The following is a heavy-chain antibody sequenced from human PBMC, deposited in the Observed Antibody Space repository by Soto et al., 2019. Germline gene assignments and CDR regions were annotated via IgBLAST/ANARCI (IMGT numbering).Heavy chain of an antibody. Sequence: GGSLRLSCAASGCTFSSYAMSWVRQARGKGLEWVSAISGSGGSTYYADSVKGRFTISRDNSKNTLYLQMNSLRAEDTAVYYCAKDGSSGIRYFDYWGQGTLVTVSS. J-gene: IGHJ4*02. D-gene: IGHD6-6*01. CDR1: GCTFSSYA. CDR3: AKDGSSGIRYFDY. V-gene: IGHV3-23*01. CDR2: ISGSGGST.